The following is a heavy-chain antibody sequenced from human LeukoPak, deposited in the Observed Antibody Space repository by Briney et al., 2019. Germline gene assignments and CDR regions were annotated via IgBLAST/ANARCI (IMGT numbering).Heavy chain of an antibody. D-gene: IGHD3-22*01. CDR1: GFTFSSYS. J-gene: IGHJ4*02. CDR3: ARWVVINDY. V-gene: IGHV3-48*01. Sequence: GESLKISCAASGFTFSSYSMNWVRQAPGKGLEWVSYISSSSSTIYYADSVKGRFTISRGNAKNSLYLQMNSLRAEDTAVYYCARWVVINDYWGQGTLVTVSS. CDR2: ISSSSSTI.